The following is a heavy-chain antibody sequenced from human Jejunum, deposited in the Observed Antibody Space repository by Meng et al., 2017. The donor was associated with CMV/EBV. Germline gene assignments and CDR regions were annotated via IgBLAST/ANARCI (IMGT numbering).Heavy chain of an antibody. CDR2: ISSMSATM. V-gene: IGHV3-48*04. CDR3: ARDVTILGRVQTFDS. CDR1: FSFRISS. Sequence: FSFRISSMNWVRQVPGKGLEWVSYISSMSATMYYTGSVRGRFTISRDDAKNSLYLHMNNLRAEDTAIYYCARDVTILGRVQTFDSWGQGALVTVSS. J-gene: IGHJ4*02. D-gene: IGHD3-3*01.